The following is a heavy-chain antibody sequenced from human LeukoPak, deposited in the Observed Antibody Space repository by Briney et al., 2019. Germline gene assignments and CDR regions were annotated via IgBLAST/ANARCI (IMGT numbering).Heavy chain of an antibody. Sequence: GGSLRLSCAASGFTFSSYAMSWVRQAPGKGLEWVANIKPDGGEKYYVDSVKGRFTISRDNAKNSLYLQMNSLRAEDTAIYYCTRDFGSIVVVTAIVDWGQGTLVTVSS. J-gene: IGHJ4*02. CDR3: TRDFGSIVVVTAIVD. D-gene: IGHD2-21*02. V-gene: IGHV3-7*01. CDR1: GFTFSSYA. CDR2: IKPDGGEK.